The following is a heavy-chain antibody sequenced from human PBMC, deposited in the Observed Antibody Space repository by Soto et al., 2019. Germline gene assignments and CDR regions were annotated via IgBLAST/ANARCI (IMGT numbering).Heavy chain of an antibody. J-gene: IGHJ4*02. V-gene: IGHV3-23*01. CDR1: GFTFSSYA. CDR3: AKPYDSSGYPRYYFDY. CDR2: ISGSGGST. D-gene: IGHD3-22*01. Sequence: GGSLRLSCAASGFTFSSYAMSWVRQAPEKGLEWVSAISGSGGSTYYADSVKGRFTISRDNSKNTLYLQMNSLRAEDTAVYYCAKPYDSSGYPRYYFDYWGQGTLVTVSS.